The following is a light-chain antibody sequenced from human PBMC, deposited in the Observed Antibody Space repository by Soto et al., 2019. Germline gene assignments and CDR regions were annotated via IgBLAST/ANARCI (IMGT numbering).Light chain of an antibody. Sequence: SALTQPPSASGSPGQSVTISCTGTSSDIGDYNYVSWYQQHPGKAPKLMIYEVSKRPSGVPDRFSGSKSGNTASLTVSGLQAEDEADYYCSSYAGSLYVFGTGTKVTVL. V-gene: IGLV2-8*01. CDR3: SSYAGSLYV. CDR2: EVS. CDR1: SSDIGDYNY. J-gene: IGLJ1*01.